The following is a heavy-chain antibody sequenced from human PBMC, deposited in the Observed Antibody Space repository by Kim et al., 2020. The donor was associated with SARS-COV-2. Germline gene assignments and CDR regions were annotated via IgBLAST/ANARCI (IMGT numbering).Heavy chain of an antibody. J-gene: IGHJ5*02. CDR2: INHSGST. V-gene: IGHV4-34*01. CDR1: GGSFSGYY. CDR3: ARDERGGRIAAAGTGVNWFDP. D-gene: IGHD6-13*01. Sequence: SETLSLTCAVYGGSFSGYYWSWIRQPPGKGLEWIGEINHSGSTNYNPSLKSRVTISVDTSKNQFSLKLSSVTAAETAVYYCARDERGGRIAAAGTGVNWFDPWGQGTLVTVSS.